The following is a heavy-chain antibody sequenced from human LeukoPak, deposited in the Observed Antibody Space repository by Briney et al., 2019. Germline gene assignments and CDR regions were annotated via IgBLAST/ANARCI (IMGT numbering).Heavy chain of an antibody. CDR3: ARDETPRYCSSPSCFSGWGYFPH. V-gene: IGHV3-33*01. CDR1: GFTFSSYG. CDR2: IWYDGSNK. D-gene: IGHD2-2*01. Sequence: GRSLRLSCAASGFTFSSYGMRWVRQAPGKGLEWVAVIWYDGSNKYYADSVKGRFTISRDDSRNILFLQMNSLRAEDTAVYFCARDETPRYCSSPSCFSGWGYFPHWGQGTLVTVSS. J-gene: IGHJ1*01.